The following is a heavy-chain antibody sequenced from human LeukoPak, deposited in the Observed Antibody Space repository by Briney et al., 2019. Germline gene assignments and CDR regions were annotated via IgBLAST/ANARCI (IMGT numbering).Heavy chain of an antibody. D-gene: IGHD3-22*01. J-gene: IGHJ5*02. CDR3: ARTYYYESSGYSRGWFDP. Sequence: PGGSLRLSCAASGFTFSSYAMSWVRQAPGKGLEWVSAISGSGGSTYYADSVKGRFTISRDNSKNTLYLQMNSLRSDDTAIYYCARTYYYESSGYSRGWFDPWGQGTLVTVSS. CDR1: GFTFSSYA. V-gene: IGHV3-23*01. CDR2: ISGSGGST.